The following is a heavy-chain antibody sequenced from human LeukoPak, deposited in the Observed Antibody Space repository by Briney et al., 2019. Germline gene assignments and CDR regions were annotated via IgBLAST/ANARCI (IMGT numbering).Heavy chain of an antibody. CDR2: IYNSGNT. V-gene: IGHV4-4*07. J-gene: IGHJ4*02. D-gene: IGHD7-27*01. CDR1: GGSITSYY. CDR3: ARDPGE. Sequence: PSDTLSLTCTVSGGSITSYYWSWIRQPAGKGLGWIGRIYNSGNTNYNSSLKSRVTMSVDTSKNQFSLKLTSVTAADTAVYYCARDPGEWGQGTLVSVSS.